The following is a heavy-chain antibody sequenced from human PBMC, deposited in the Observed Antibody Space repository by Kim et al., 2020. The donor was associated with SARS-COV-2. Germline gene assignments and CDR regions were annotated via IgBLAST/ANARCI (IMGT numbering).Heavy chain of an antibody. D-gene: IGHD2-15*01. CDR3: ARDQERVVVAGIDY. CDR1: GFTFSSYA. V-gene: IGHV3-30-3*01. J-gene: IGHJ4*02. CDR2: ISYDGSNK. Sequence: GGSLRLSCAASGFTFSSYAMHWVRQAPGKGLEWVAVISYDGSNKYYADSVKGRFTISRDNSKNTLYLQMNSLRAEDTAVYYCARDQERVVVAGIDYWGQGTLVTVS.